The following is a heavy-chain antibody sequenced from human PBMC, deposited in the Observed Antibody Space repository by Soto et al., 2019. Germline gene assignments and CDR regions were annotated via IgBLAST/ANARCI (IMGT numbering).Heavy chain of an antibody. J-gene: IGHJ6*03. CDR2: IYYSGST. V-gene: IGHV4-31*03. CDR3: ARSDCSSTSCSFYYYYYMDV. D-gene: IGHD2-2*01. Sequence: QVQLQESGPGLVKPSQTLSLTCTVSGGSISSGGYYWSWIRQHPGKGREWIGYIYYSGSTYYNPSLKSRVTISVDTSKNQFSLKLSSVTAADTAVYYCARSDCSSTSCSFYYYYYMDVWGKGTTVTVSS. CDR1: GGSISSGGYY.